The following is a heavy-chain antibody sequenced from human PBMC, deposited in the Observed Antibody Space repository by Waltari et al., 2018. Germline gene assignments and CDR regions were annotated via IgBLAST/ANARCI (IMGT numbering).Heavy chain of an antibody. CDR2: LHPNSGAT. CDR3: ATARGGKNDGYRPMGY. J-gene: IGHJ4*02. V-gene: IGHV1-2*06. D-gene: IGHD5-12*01. CDR1: GYTFTGYY. Sequence: QGQLVQSGAEVKKPVSSVKVSCKASGYTFTGYYMHWVRQAPRPGLEWMGRLHPNSGATTYAQKFQGSVTMTRDTSISTAYMELSRLRSDDTAVYYCATARGGKNDGYRPMGYWGQGTLVTVSS.